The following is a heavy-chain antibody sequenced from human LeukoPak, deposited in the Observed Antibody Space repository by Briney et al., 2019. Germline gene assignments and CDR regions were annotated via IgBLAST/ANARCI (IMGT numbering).Heavy chain of an antibody. V-gene: IGHV3-11*01. Sequence: PSETLSLTCDVFGGSFTDYFWTWIRQAPGKGLEWLSYINIGGTNTHYADSVKGRFTISRDNAKKSLYLEMNNLRAEDTAVYYCATDGAGFDTWGQGVLVTVSS. CDR1: GGSFTDYF. J-gene: IGHJ5*02. CDR2: INIGGTNT. CDR3: ATDGAGFDT.